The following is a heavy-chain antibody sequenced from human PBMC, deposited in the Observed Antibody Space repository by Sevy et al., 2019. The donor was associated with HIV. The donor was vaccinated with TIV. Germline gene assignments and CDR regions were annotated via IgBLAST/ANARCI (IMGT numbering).Heavy chain of an antibody. J-gene: IGHJ4*02. CDR3: AKDLAGYYDILTGLDY. V-gene: IGHV3-30*18. CDR2: ISYDGSNK. D-gene: IGHD3-9*01. Sequence: GGSLRLSCAASGFTFSSYGMHWVRQAPGKGLEWVAVISYDGSNKYYADSVKGRFTISRDNSKNTLYLQMNSLRAEDKAAYYCAKDLAGYYDILTGLDYWGQGTLVTVSS. CDR1: GFTFSSYG.